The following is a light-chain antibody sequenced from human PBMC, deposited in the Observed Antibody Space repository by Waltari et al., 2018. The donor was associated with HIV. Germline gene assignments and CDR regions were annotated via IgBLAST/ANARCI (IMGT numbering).Light chain of an antibody. CDR1: NLGEKL. J-gene: IGLJ2*01. V-gene: IGLV3-1*01. Sequence: SYELTQPSSVSVSPGQTVRITCSGDNLGEKLVCWYQQKPGQSPLLLIYADKKRPSGIPERFAASTSGNTATLAITETQTMDEADYYGQTWDNSAGVFGGGTKLTVL. CDR2: ADK. CDR3: QTWDNSAGV.